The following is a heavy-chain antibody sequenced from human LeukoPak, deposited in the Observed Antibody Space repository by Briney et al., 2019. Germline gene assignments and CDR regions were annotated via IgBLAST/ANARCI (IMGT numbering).Heavy chain of an antibody. CDR3: ARDAGSSLDY. Sequence: ASVKVSCKASGYTFTSYDINWVRQATGQGLEWMGWINPNSGGTNYAQKFQGWVTMTRDTSISTAYMELSRLRSDDTAVYYCARDAGSSLDYWGQGTLVTVSS. CDR1: GYTFTSYD. CDR2: INPNSGGT. D-gene: IGHD6-19*01. V-gene: IGHV1-2*04. J-gene: IGHJ4*02.